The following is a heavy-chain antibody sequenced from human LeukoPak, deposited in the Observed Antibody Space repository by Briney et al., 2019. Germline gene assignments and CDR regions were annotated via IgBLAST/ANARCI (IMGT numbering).Heavy chain of an antibody. J-gene: IGHJ5*02. CDR2: ISAYNGNT. CDR1: GHTFTRYY. D-gene: IGHD6-13*01. CDR3: ARVESSSGRAVAGYSNWFDP. V-gene: IGHV1-18*04. Sequence: GASVKVSCKASGHTFTRYYIHWVRQAPGQGLEWMGWISAYNGNTNYAQKLQGRVTMTTDTSTSTAYMELRSLRSDDTAVYYCARVESSSGRAVAGYSNWFDPWGQGTLVTVSS.